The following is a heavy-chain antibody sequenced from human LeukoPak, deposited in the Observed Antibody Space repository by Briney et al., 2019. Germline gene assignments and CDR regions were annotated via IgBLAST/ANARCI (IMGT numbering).Heavy chain of an antibody. D-gene: IGHD3-10*01. CDR3: ERGLHFGEFPEYYYMDV. J-gene: IGHJ6*03. V-gene: IGHV3-48*01. Sequence: GGSLRLSCAASEFTFRDYSMNWVRQAPGKGLEWISYISRSRNTIYYADSVKGRFTISRDNAKNSVYLQVNSLRAEDTAVYYCERGLHFGEFPEYYYMDVWGKGTTVTVSS. CDR2: ISRSRNTI. CDR1: EFTFRDYS.